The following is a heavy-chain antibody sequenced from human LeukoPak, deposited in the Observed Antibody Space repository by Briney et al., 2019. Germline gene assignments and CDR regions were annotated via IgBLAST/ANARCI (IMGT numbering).Heavy chain of an antibody. CDR2: MNPNSGNT. Sequence: GASVKVSCKASGYTFTSYDINWVRQATGQGLEWMGWMNPNSGNTGYAQKFQGRVTMTRNTSTSTAYMELSSLRSADTAVYYCARGSSAAGQLDYWGQGTLVTVSS. D-gene: IGHD6-13*01. V-gene: IGHV1-8*01. J-gene: IGHJ4*02. CDR1: GYTFTSYD. CDR3: ARGSSAAGQLDY.